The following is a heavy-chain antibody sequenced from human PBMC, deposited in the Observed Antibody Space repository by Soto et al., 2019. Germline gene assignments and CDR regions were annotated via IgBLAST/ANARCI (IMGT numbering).Heavy chain of an antibody. D-gene: IGHD3-10*01. V-gene: IGHV3-13*01. CDR1: GFVFSDHD. CDR2: IGVAGDT. J-gene: IGHJ4*02. CDR3: VRDRYYGSGSLFEN. Sequence: SLRLSCAASGFVFSDHDMHWVRQVPGKGLEWVSEIGVAGDTYYPDSVKGRFTISRENARKTLYLQMTSLRVGDTATYYCVRDRYYGSGSLFENWGQGTPVTV.